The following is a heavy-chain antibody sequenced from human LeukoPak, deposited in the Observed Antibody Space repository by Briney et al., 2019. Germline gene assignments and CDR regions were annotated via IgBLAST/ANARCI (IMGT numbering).Heavy chain of an antibody. CDR2: INPNSGGT. D-gene: IGHD3-10*01. Sequence: ASVKVSCKASGYTFTGYYMHWVRQAPGQGLEWMGWINPNSGGTNYAQKFQGRVTMTRDTSISTAYMELRSLRSDDTAVYYCAITYYYGSGSYAPDYWGQGTLVTVSS. CDR1: GYTFTGYY. V-gene: IGHV1-2*02. J-gene: IGHJ4*02. CDR3: AITYYYGSGSYAPDY.